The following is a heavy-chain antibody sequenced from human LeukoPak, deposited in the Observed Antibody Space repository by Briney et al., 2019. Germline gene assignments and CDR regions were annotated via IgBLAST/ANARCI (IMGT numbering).Heavy chain of an antibody. V-gene: IGHV4-34*01. CDR1: GGSFSGYY. J-gene: IGHJ4*02. Sequence: SETLSLTCAVYGGSFSGYYWSWIRQPPGKGLEWIGSIYYSGGTYYNPSLKSRVTISVDTSKNQFSLKLSSVTAADTAVYYCARRVSDPLKVDYWGQGTLVTVSS. CDR2: IYYSGGT. D-gene: IGHD3-22*01. CDR3: ARRVSDPLKVDY.